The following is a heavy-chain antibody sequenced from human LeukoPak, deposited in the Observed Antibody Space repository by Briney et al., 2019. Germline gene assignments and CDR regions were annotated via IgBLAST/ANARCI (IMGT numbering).Heavy chain of an antibody. Sequence: ASVKVSCKASGYTFTSYGISWVRQAPGQGLEWMGWISAYNGNTNYAQNFQGRVTMTRDTSISTAYMELSRLRSDDTAVYYCARDNSEQLFDYWGQGTLVTVSS. D-gene: IGHD6-13*01. CDR1: GYTFTSYG. CDR3: ARDNSEQLFDY. CDR2: ISAYNGNT. J-gene: IGHJ4*02. V-gene: IGHV1-18*01.